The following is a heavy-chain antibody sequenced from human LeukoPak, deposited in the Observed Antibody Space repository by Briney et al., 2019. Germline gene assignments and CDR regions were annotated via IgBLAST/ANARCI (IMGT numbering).Heavy chain of an antibody. J-gene: IGHJ4*02. CDR3: AREWEYFFDSSGYYPLDY. CDR2: ISSSGSSI. Sequence: GGSLRLSCAASGFTFSDYYMSWIRQSPGKGLEWVLYISSSGSSIYYADSVKGRFTISRDNAKNSLYLQMNSLRAEDTAVYYCAREWEYFFDSSGYYPLDYWGQGTLVTVSS. V-gene: IGHV3-11*01. CDR1: GFTFSDYY. D-gene: IGHD3-22*01.